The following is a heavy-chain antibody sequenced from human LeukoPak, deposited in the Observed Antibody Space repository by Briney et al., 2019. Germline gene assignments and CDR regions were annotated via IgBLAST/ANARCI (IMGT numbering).Heavy chain of an antibody. V-gene: IGHV4-59*01. CDR3: ASGSAVAAAGDY. Sequence: SETLSLTCTVSGGSISSNYWNWIRQPPGKGLEWIGYIYYSGSTNYNPSLKSRVTISVDTSKSQFSPRLTSVTAADTAVYYCASGSAVAAAGDYWGQGTLVTVSS. CDR1: GGSISSNY. J-gene: IGHJ4*02. CDR2: IYYSGST. D-gene: IGHD6-13*01.